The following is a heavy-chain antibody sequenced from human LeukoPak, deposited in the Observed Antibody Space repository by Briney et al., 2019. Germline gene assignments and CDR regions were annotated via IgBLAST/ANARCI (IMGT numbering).Heavy chain of an antibody. CDR3: AREALEWGSWLTDYYYYYMDV. CDR2: IYTSGST. CDR1: GGSISSYY. Sequence: KSSETLSLTCTVSGGSISSYYWSWIRQPPGKGLEWIGYIYTSGSTNYNPSLKSRVTISVDTSKNQFSLKLSSVTAADTAVYYCAREALEWGSWLTDYYYYYMDVWGKGTTVTVSS. D-gene: IGHD3-9*01. J-gene: IGHJ6*03. V-gene: IGHV4-4*09.